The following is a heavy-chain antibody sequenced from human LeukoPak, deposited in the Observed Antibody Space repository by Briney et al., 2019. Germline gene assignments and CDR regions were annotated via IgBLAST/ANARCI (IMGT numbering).Heavy chain of an antibody. CDR3: ARGAVAGYTNAPLDY. J-gene: IGHJ4*02. CDR1: GGSISRYY. V-gene: IGHV4-59*01. CDR2: IYYSGST. D-gene: IGHD6-13*01. Sequence: SETLSLTCTVSGGSISRYYWSWIRQPPGKGLEWIGYIYYSGSTNYNPSLKSRVSISVDTSKNQFSLKLSSVTAADTAVYYCARGAVAGYTNAPLDYWGQGTVVTVSS.